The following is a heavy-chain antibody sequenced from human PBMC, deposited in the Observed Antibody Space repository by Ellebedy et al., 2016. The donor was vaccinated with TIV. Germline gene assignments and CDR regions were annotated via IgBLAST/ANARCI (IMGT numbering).Heavy chain of an antibody. CDR2: LSRSGDST. J-gene: IGHJ3*01. CDR3: ARDPVGVGPAFDV. V-gene: IGHV3-23*01. Sequence: PGGSLRLSCAASGFTFSNYALSWVRQAPGKGLEWVSALSRSGDSTSYADSVKGRFTISRDNSKNTLYLQMNSLRAEDTAVYYCARDPVGVGPAFDVWGQGTVVTVSS. D-gene: IGHD4-23*01. CDR1: GFTFSNYA.